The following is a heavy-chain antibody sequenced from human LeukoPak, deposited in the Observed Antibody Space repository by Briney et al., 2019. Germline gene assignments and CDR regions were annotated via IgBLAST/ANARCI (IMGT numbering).Heavy chain of an antibody. CDR1: EFDFSSHA. CDR3: ASMGTLIAVAGHGFDY. J-gene: IGHJ4*02. D-gene: IGHD6-19*01. V-gene: IGHV3-23*01. CDR2: ISISGSKT. Sequence: GGSLRLSCAASEFDFSSHAMTWVRQAPGKGLEWVSAISISGSKTYYADSVKGRFTISRDNSKNTLYLQMNSLRAEDTAVYYCASMGTLIAVAGHGFDYWGQGTLVTVSS.